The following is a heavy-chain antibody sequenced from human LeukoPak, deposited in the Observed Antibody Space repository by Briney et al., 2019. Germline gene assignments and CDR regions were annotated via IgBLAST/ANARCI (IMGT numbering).Heavy chain of an antibody. Sequence: GGSLRLSCAASGFTFSDYYMSWIRQAPGKGLEWVSYISSSGSTIYYADSVKGRFTIPRDNAKNSLYLQMNSLRAEDTAVYYCAKVVHIVVVNDAFDIWGQGTMVTVSS. D-gene: IGHD2-21*01. J-gene: IGHJ3*02. CDR3: AKVVHIVVVNDAFDI. CDR2: ISSSGSTI. V-gene: IGHV3-11*01. CDR1: GFTFSDYY.